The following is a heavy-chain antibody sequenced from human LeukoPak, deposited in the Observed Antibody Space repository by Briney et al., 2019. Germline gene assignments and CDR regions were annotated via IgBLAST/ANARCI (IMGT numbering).Heavy chain of an antibody. CDR1: GFTFNHYG. D-gene: IGHD4-11*01. CDR2: IWSDGTNT. CDR3: ARDAQRGFDYSISLQY. J-gene: IGHJ4*02. V-gene: IGHV3-33*01. Sequence: GVSLRLSCAATGFTFNHYGMHWVRQAPGKALEWVAVIWSDGTNTYYTDSVKGRFTISRVDSEKTVYLQMKSLRPEDTGVYYCARDAQRGFDYSISLQYWGQGTPVTVST.